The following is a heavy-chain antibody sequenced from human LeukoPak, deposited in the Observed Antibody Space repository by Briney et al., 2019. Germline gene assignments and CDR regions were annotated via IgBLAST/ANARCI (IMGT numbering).Heavy chain of an antibody. Sequence: GGSLTLSCAASGFTFSSYWMHWVRQAPGKGLVWVSQINSDGSSTTYADSAKGRFTISRDNAKKSLYLQMNSLRAEDMAVYYCARREVTYYYDSSGYYSPKPFDYWGQGTLVTVSS. D-gene: IGHD3-22*01. CDR1: GFTFSSYW. J-gene: IGHJ4*02. V-gene: IGHV3-74*01. CDR3: ARREVTYYYDSSGYYSPKPFDY. CDR2: INSDGSST.